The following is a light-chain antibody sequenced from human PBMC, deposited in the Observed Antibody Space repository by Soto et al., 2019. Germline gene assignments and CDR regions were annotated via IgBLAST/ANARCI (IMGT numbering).Light chain of an antibody. CDR3: QQYGSSRWT. J-gene: IGKJ1*01. Sequence: EVVLTQSPGTLSLSPGERTTLSCRASQRISSSYLAWYQHKPGQAPRLLIYAASSRATGIPDRFSGSGLGTDFTLTISRLESEDFAVYYCQQYGSSRWTFGQGTKVEIK. CDR2: AAS. CDR1: QRISSSY. V-gene: IGKV3-20*01.